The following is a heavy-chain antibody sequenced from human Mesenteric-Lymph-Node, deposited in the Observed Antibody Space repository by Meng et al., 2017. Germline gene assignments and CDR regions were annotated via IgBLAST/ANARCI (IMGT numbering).Heavy chain of an antibody. D-gene: IGHD6-19*01. CDR1: GFTFSNYA. Sequence: GESLKISCAASGFTFSNYAMTWVRQAPGKGLEWVSSIGGSGSSTGYADSVKGRFSISRDNSKNTLYLQMNSLRAEDTAVYYCAQDRGLSSGSSDYWGQGTLVTVSS. CDR3: AQDRGLSSGSSDY. CDR2: IGGSGSST. V-gene: IGHV3-23*01. J-gene: IGHJ4*02.